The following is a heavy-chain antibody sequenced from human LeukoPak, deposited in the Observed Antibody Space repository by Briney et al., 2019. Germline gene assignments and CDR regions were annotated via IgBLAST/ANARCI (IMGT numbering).Heavy chain of an antibody. Sequence: SGPTLVKPTQTLTLTCTFSGFLLSTTGGGVGWIRQPPGKALECLALIYWDDDKRYSPSLKSRLTITKHTSKNQVVLTMTSMDPVDTTTYYCARGYGDNSTFYYWRQGTLVTVSS. D-gene: IGHD4-23*01. CDR2: IYWDDDK. CDR3: ARGYGDNSTFYY. V-gene: IGHV2-5*02. J-gene: IGHJ4*02. CDR1: GFLLSTTGGG.